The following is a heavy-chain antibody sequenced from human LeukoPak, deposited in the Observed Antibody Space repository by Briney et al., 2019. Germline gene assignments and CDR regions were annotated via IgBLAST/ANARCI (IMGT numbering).Heavy chain of an antibody. CDR2: INHSGST. CDR3: ARQSRIAVGSIDY. J-gene: IGHJ4*02. Sequence: SETLSLTCAVYGGSFSGYYWSWIRQPPGKGLEWIGEINHSGSTNYNPSLKSRVTISVDTSKNQFSLKLSSVTAADTAVYYCARQSRIAVGSIDYWGQGTLVTVSS. CDR1: GGSFSGYY. V-gene: IGHV4-34*01. D-gene: IGHD6-19*01.